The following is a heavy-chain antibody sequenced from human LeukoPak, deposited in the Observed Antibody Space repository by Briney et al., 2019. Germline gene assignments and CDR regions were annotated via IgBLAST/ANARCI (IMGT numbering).Heavy chain of an antibody. CDR3: ARGKRGYSSSWYDY. V-gene: IGHV4-31*03. D-gene: IGHD6-13*01. Sequence: SEIRSLTCTVSGGSISSGGYYWSWIRQHPGKGLEWIGHIYYSGTSFYNPSLTSRVTISVDTSKNQFSLKLSSVTAADTAVYYCARGKRGYSSSWYDYWGQ. CDR2: IYYSGTS. CDR1: GGSISSGGYY. J-gene: IGHJ4*02.